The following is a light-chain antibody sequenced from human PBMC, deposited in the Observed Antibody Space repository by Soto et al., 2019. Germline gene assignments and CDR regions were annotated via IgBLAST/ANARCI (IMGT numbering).Light chain of an antibody. Sequence: DIQMTQSPSSLSASVGDRVTITCRASQTIANYLNWYQQKPGKAPKLLIYTASSLQSGVPSRFSGSGSGTAFTLTISPLQPEDFATYYCQQTYITPQTFGQGTKVEIK. CDR2: TAS. V-gene: IGKV1-39*01. CDR1: QTIANY. J-gene: IGKJ1*01. CDR3: QQTYITPQT.